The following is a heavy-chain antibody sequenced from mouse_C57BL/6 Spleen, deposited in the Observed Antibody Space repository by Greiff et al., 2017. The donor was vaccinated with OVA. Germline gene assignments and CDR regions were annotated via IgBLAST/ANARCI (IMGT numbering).Heavy chain of an antibody. CDR3: ARSGDGYSYVDY. CDR1: GYAFSSYW. J-gene: IGHJ2*01. Sequence: VQLQQSGAELVKPGASVKISCKASGYAFSSYWMNWVKQRPGKGLEWIGQIYPGDGATNYNGKFKGKATLTADKSSSTAYMQLSSLTSEDSAVYFCARSGDGYSYVDYWGQGTTLTVSS. D-gene: IGHD2-3*01. V-gene: IGHV1-80*01. CDR2: IYPGDGAT.